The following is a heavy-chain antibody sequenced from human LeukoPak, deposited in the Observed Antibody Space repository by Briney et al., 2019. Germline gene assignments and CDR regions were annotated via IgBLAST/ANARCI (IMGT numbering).Heavy chain of an antibody. V-gene: IGHV4-39*07. D-gene: IGHD3-10*01. CDR1: GGSISTSNYY. J-gene: IGHJ4*02. Sequence: SETLSLTCTVSGGSISTSNYYWGWIRQPPGKGLEWIGNIFYSRSTYYNPSLKSRVTISVDTSKNQFSLKLSSVTAADTAVYYCARTYGSIDYWGQGTLVTVSS. CDR3: ARTYGSIDY. CDR2: IFYSRST.